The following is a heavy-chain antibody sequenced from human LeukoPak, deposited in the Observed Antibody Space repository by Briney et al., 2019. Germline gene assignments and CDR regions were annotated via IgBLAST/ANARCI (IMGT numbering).Heavy chain of an antibody. CDR1: GGSISSYY. J-gene: IGHJ5*02. D-gene: IGHD3-10*01. Sequence: SETLSLTCTVSGGSISSYYWSWIRQPPGKGLEWIGYIYYSGSTNYNPSLKSRVTISVDTSKNQFSLKLSSVTAADTAVYYCARQSYCGSGTTQANWFDPWGQGTLVTVSS. CDR3: ARQSYCGSGTTQANWFDP. CDR2: IYYSGST. V-gene: IGHV4-59*08.